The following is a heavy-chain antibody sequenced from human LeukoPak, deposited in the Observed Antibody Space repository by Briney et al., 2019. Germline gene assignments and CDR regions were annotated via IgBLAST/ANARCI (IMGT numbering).Heavy chain of an antibody. J-gene: IGHJ4*02. V-gene: IGHV1-69*05. D-gene: IGHD2-21*02. Sequence: GASVKASCKASGGTFSSYAISWVRQAPGQGLEWMGGIIPIFGTANYAQKFQGRVTITTDESTSTAYMELSSLRSEDTAVYYCASTFADYCGGDCYPYYFDYWGQGTLVTVSS. CDR2: IIPIFGTA. CDR1: GGTFSSYA. CDR3: ASTFADYCGGDCYPYYFDY.